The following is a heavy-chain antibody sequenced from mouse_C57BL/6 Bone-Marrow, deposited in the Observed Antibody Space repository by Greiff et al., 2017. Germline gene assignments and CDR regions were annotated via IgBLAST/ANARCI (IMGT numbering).Heavy chain of an antibody. J-gene: IGHJ3*01. D-gene: IGHD2-3*01. CDR2: INPNNGGT. CDR3: ARGDGYP. V-gene: IGHV1-26*01. Sequence: EVQLQQSGPELVKPGASVKISCKASGYTFTDYYMNWVKQSHGKSLEWIGDINPNNGGTSYNQKFKGKATLTVDKSSSTAYMELRSLTSEDSAVYYCARGDGYPWGQGTLVTVSA. CDR1: GYTFTDYY.